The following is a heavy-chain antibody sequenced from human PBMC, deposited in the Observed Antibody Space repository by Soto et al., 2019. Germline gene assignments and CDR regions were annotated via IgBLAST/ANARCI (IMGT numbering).Heavy chain of an antibody. J-gene: IGHJ4*02. D-gene: IGHD3-22*01. CDR3: AKDLTYYYDSSGYPDY. Sequence: GGSLRLSCAASGFTFSSYGMHWVRQAPGKGLEWVAVISYDGSNKYYADSVKGRFTISRDNSKNTLYLQMNSLRAEDTAVYYCAKDLTYYYDSSGYPDYWGQGTLVTVS. V-gene: IGHV3-30*18. CDR2: ISYDGSNK. CDR1: GFTFSSYG.